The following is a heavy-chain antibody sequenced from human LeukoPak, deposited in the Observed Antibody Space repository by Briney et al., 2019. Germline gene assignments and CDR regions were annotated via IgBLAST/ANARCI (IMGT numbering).Heavy chain of an antibody. CDR1: GYTFTSYY. V-gene: IGHV1-46*01. D-gene: IGHD3-10*01. CDR2: INPSGGST. Sequence: GASVKVSCKASGYTFTSYYMHWVRQAPGQGLEWMGIINPSGGSTSYAQKFQGRVTMTRDTSTSTVYMELSSLRSEDTAVYYCARDQAGTYYTLSGIFQHWGQGTLVTVSS. CDR3: ARDQAGTYYTLSGIFQH. J-gene: IGHJ1*01.